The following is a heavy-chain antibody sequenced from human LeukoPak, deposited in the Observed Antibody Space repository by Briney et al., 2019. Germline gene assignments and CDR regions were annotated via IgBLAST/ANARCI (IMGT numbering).Heavy chain of an antibody. J-gene: IGHJ4*02. CDR1: GFTFDDYA. V-gene: IGHV3-43D*03. D-gene: IGHD3-3*01. CDR3: AKDSVYYDFWSGYTQSYFDY. CDR2: ISWDGGST. Sequence: PGGSLRLSCAASGFTFDDYAMHWVRQAPGKGLEWVSLISWDGGSTYYADSVKGRFTISRDNSKNSLYLQMNSLRAEDTALYYCAKDSVYYDFWSGYTQSYFDYWGQGTLVTVSS.